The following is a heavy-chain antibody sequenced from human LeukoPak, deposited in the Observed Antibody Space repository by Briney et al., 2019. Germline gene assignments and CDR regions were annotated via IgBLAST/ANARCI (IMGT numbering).Heavy chain of an antibody. CDR2: INPNSGGT. CDR3: AIDSSGTNDAFDI. V-gene: IGHV1-2*02. D-gene: IGHD3-22*01. J-gene: IGHJ3*02. Sequence: ASLKVSCKASGYTFTGYYMHWVRHAPGQGLEWMGWINPNSGGTNYAQKFQGRVTMTRDTSISTAYMELSRLRSDDTAVYYCAIDSSGTNDAFDIWGQGTMVTVSS. CDR1: GYTFTGYY.